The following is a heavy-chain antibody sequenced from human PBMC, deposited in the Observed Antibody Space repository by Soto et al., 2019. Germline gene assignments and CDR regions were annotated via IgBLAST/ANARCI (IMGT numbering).Heavy chain of an antibody. D-gene: IGHD3-10*01. Sequence: GASVKVSCKASGGTFSSYAISWVRQAPGQGLEWMGGIIPIFGTANYAQKFQGRVTITADESTSTAYMELRSLRSDDTAVYYCARDEGYGSIPGPWGQGTLVTVSS. CDR2: IIPIFGTA. CDR1: GGTFSSYA. CDR3: ARDEGYGSIPGP. J-gene: IGHJ5*02. V-gene: IGHV1-69*13.